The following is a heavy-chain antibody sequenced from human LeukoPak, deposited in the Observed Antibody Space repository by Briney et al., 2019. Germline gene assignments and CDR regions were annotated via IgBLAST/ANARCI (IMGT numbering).Heavy chain of an antibody. J-gene: IGHJ4*02. CDR2: IYYSGST. V-gene: IGHV4-39*01. D-gene: IGHD5-18*01. CDR1: GGSISSSSYY. Sequence: SETLSLTCTVSGGSISSSSYYWGWIRQPPGKGLEWLGSIYYSGSTYYNPSLKSRVTISVDTSKNQFSLKLSSVTAADTAVYYCARSDTAMVLDYWGQGTLVTVSS. CDR3: ARSDTAMVLDY.